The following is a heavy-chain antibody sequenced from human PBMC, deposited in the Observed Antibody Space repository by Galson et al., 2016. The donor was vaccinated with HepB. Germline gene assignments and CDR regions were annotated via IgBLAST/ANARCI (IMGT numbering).Heavy chain of an antibody. J-gene: IGHJ4*02. Sequence: SLRLSCAASGFTFSAYAMSWVRQAPGKGLEWVAGIGYSAAHTYYADYVKGRFTISRDNSKNTLYLQMNSLRAEDTAVYYCARHRGWYGDGFFDYWGQGTLVTVSP. CDR1: GFTFSAYA. D-gene: IGHD6-19*01. V-gene: IGHV3-23*01. CDR3: ARHRGWYGDGFFDY. CDR2: IGYSAAHT.